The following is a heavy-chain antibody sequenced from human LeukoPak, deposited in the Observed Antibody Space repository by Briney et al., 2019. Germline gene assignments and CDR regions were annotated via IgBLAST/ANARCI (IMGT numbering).Heavy chain of an antibody. CDR3: ATYFLAVAGMGTLRLGYFDY. CDR2: FDPEDGET. D-gene: IGHD6-19*01. J-gene: IGHJ4*02. CDR1: GYTLTELS. Sequence: ASVKVSCKVSGYTLTELSMHWVRQAPGKGLEWMGGFDPEDGETIYAQKFQGRVTMTEDTSTDTAYMELSSLRSEDTAVYYCATYFLAVAGMGTLRLGYFDYWGQGTLVTVSS. V-gene: IGHV1-24*01.